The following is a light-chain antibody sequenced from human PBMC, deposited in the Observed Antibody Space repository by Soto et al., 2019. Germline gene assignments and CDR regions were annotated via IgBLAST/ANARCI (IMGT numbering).Light chain of an antibody. CDR1: QSVSSSF. Sequence: ETVLTQSPGTLSLSPGERVTLSCRASQSVSSSFLAWYQQKPGQAPRLLIYGGSNRATAIPDRFSGSGSGTDFTLTISRLEPEDFAVYYCQQYGTSSPMYTFGQGTKVELK. J-gene: IGKJ2*01. CDR3: QQYGTSSPMYT. CDR2: GGS. V-gene: IGKV3-20*01.